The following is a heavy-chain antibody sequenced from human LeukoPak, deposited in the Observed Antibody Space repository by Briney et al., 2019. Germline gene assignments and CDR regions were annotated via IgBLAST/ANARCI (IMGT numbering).Heavy chain of an antibody. V-gene: IGHV3-53*01. CDR3: AGGRVIQADLDF. Sequence: PGGSLRLSCVVSGFSVRSNFMNWVRQAPGKGLEWVSVIYGESTTYYAASVKGRFIISRDKSKNTVFLQMNSLRVEDTAVYYCAGGRVIQADLDFWGQGTLVTVSS. J-gene: IGHJ4*02. CDR2: IYGESTT. CDR1: GFSVRSNF. D-gene: IGHD2/OR15-2a*01.